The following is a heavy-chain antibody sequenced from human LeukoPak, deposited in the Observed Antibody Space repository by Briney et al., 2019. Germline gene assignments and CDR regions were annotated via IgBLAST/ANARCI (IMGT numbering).Heavy chain of an antibody. CDR2: ISHDGSNK. CDR3: AKDRVPRPAALLDY. Sequence: PGGSLRLSCAASGSTFSSYGMHWVRQAPGKGLEWVAVISHDGSNKYYADSVKGRFTISRDNSKNTLYLQMNSLRAEDTAVYYCAKDRVPRPAALLDYWGQGTLVTVSS. CDR1: GSTFSSYG. V-gene: IGHV3-30*18. J-gene: IGHJ4*02. D-gene: IGHD2-2*01.